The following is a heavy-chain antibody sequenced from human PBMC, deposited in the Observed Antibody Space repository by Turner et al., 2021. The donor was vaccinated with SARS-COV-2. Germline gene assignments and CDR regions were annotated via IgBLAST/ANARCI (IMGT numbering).Heavy chain of an antibody. J-gene: IGHJ6*02. CDR1: GGSISTKS. CDR2: VYKIGNT. D-gene: IGHD2-15*01. V-gene: IGHV4-59*08. Sequence: QLQLQVSGPGLGRPSETLSLTCTVSGGSISTKSWSFMRQSPGRGLEWIGYVYKIGNTDYNPTLRSRVTIVVDTSKNQLSLHLISVTAADTAVYDCARHQGSGSGYDHGMNVWGQGTAVIVSS. CDR3: ARHQGSGSGYDHGMNV.